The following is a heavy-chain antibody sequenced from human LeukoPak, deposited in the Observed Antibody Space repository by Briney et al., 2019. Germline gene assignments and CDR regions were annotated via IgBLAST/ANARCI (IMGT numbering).Heavy chain of an antibody. J-gene: IGHJ4*02. CDR1: GFTFSSYA. D-gene: IGHD6-13*01. Sequence: GRSLRLSCAASGFTFSSYAMHWVRQAPGKGLEGVAVISYDGSNKYYADSVKGRFTISRDNSKNTLYLQMSSLRAEDTAVYYCARGSRIAAAGTSFDYWGQGTLVTVSS. CDR3: ARGSRIAAAGTSFDY. V-gene: IGHV3-30-3*01. CDR2: ISYDGSNK.